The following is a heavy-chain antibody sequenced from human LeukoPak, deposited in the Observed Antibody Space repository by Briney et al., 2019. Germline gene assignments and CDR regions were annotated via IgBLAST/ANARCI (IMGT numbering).Heavy chain of an antibody. D-gene: IGHD1/OR15-1a*01. CDR2: IYYSGST. CDR3: ARYQTGTMFAV. CDR1: GGSISSYY. J-gene: IGHJ4*02. V-gene: IGHV4-59*12. Sequence: SETLSLTCTVSGGSISSYYWSWIRQPPGKGLEWIGYIYYSGSTNYNPSLKSRVTMSLDTSENQLSLKLYSVTAADTAIYYCARYQTGTMFAVWGQGTLVTISS.